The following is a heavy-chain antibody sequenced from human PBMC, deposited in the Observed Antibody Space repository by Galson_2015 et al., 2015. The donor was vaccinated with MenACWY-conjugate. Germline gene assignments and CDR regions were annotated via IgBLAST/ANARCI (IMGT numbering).Heavy chain of an antibody. Sequence: SLRLSCAASGFSLSHYWMSWVRQAPGKGLEWVANIKEDGSEGYYVDSVKGRFTISRDNAKNSLFLQMNSLRAEDTAVYYCARPVRVRLNVSPYYFDNWGQGTLVPVSS. CDR1: GFSLSHYW. CDR2: IKEDGSEG. J-gene: IGHJ4*02. V-gene: IGHV3-7*03. CDR3: ARPVRVRLNVSPYYFDN. D-gene: IGHD3-16*01.